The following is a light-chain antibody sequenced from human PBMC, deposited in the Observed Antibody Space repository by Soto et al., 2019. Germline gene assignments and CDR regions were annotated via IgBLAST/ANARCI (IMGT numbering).Light chain of an antibody. CDR1: QSVSSS. CDR3: HQYNNGPPWT. CDR2: GAA. Sequence: EIVMTQSPATLYVSPGERATLSCRASQSVSSSLAWYQQKPGQAPRLLIYGAATRATGIPARFSGSGSGTEFPLTISSLQSEDFAVYYCHQYNNGPPWTFGQGTKVEIK. J-gene: IGKJ1*01. V-gene: IGKV3-15*01.